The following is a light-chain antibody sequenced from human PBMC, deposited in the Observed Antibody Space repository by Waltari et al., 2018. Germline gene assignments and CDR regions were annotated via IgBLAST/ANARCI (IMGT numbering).Light chain of an antibody. CDR1: QSISRF. V-gene: IGKV3-20*01. J-gene: IGKJ1*01. CDR3: QKYGSLPAT. Sequence: SCRASQSISRFLAWYQKKPGQAPRLLIYDASTRATGIPDRFSGSGSGTDFSLTISRLEPEDIAVYYCQKYGSLPATFGQGTKVEIK. CDR2: DAS.